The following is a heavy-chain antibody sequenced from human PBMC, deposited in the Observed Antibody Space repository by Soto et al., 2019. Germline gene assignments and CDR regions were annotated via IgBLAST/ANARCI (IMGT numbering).Heavy chain of an antibody. Sequence: ASVKVSCKASGYTFTSYGISWVRQAPGQGLEWMGWISAYNGNTNYAQKLQGRVTMTTDTSTSTAYMELRSLRSDDTAVYYCARHLSITVENWYCSYWGQGTLVTVSS. CDR1: GYTFTSYG. V-gene: IGHV1-18*01. CDR3: ARHLSITVENWYCSY. CDR2: ISAYNGNT. D-gene: IGHD6-19*01. J-gene: IGHJ4*02.